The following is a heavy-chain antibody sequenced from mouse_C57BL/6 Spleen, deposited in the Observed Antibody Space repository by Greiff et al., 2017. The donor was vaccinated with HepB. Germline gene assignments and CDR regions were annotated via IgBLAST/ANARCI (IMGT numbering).Heavy chain of an antibody. V-gene: IGHV1-82*01. J-gene: IGHJ2*01. CDR2: IYPGDGDT. Sequence: VQLQQSGPELVKPGASVKISCKASGYAFSSSWMNWVKQRPGKGLEWIGRIYPGDGDTNYNGKFKGKATLTADKSSSTAYMQLSSLTSEDSAVYFCARSGGYDNYFDYGGQGTTLTVSS. CDR3: ARSGGYDNYFDY. CDR1: GYAFSSSW. D-gene: IGHD2-2*01.